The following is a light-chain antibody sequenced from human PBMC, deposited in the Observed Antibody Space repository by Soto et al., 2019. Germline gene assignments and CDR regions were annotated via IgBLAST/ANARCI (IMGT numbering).Light chain of an antibody. CDR3: SSYSYLDIPVL. CDR1: DTDNGNYNY. Sequence: QSVLTQPASVSGSPGQSITISCFGSDTDNGNYNYVSWYQQYPGKVPKLLIYEVVRRPSGISTRFSGSKSGTTASLTISGLQPEDEAHYYCSSYSYLDIPVLLGGGTKLTVL. V-gene: IGLV2-14*01. CDR2: EVV. J-gene: IGLJ2*01.